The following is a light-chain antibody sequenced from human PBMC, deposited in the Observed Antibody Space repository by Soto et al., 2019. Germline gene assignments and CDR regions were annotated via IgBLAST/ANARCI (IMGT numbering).Light chain of an antibody. CDR1: RASIGSNT. CDR3: QAYDHSLGVSVL. J-gene: IGLJ3*02. CDR2: NNN. V-gene: IGLV1-44*01. Sequence: QSVLTQPPSASGTPGQRVTISCSGSRASIGSNTVTWYQHLPGAAPKLLVYNNNQRPSGVPDRFSGSKSDTSASLAISGLQAEDEADYYCQAYDHSLGVSVLFGGGTKLTVL.